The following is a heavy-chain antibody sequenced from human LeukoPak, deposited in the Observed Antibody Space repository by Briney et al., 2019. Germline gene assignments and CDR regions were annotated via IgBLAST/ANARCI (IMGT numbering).Heavy chain of an antibody. V-gene: IGHV1-69*13. CDR1: GGTFSSYA. J-gene: IGHJ6*03. CDR3: ARGAAANCSGGSCYQIYYYYYYMDV. Sequence: ASVKVSCKASGGTFSSYAISWVRQAPGQGLVWMGGIIPIFGTANYAQKFQGRVTITADESTSTAYMELSSLRSEDTAVYYCARGAAANCSGGSCYQIYYYYYYMDVWGKGTTVTVSS. CDR2: IIPIFGTA. D-gene: IGHD2-15*01.